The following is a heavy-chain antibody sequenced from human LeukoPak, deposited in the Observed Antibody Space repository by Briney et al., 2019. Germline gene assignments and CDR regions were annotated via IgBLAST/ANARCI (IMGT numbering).Heavy chain of an antibody. J-gene: IGHJ4*02. V-gene: IGHV4-4*07. D-gene: IGHD5/OR15-5a*01. Sequence: SETLSLTCTVSGGSISSYYWSWIRQPAGKGLEWIGRIYTSGSTNYNPSLKSRVTMSVDTSKNQFSLKLSSVTAADTAVYYCARDLNTVCDSVGFDYWGQGTLVTVSS. CDR1: GGSISSYY. CDR2: IYTSGST. CDR3: ARDLNTVCDSVGFDY.